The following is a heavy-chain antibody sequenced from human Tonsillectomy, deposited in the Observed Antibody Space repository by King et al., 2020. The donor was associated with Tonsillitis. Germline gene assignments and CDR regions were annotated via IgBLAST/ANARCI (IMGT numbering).Heavy chain of an antibody. CDR3: ARIPTRRFGELLNDGMDV. CDR2: IFSNDEK. D-gene: IGHD3-10*01. J-gene: IGHJ6*02. Sequence: VTLKESGPVLVKPTETLTLTCTVSGFSLSNARMGVSWIRQPPGKALEWLANIFSNDEKSYSTSLKSRLTISKDTSKSQVVLTMTNMDPVDTATYYCARIPTRRFGELLNDGMDVWGQGTTVTVSS. V-gene: IGHV2-26*01. CDR1: GFSLSNARMG.